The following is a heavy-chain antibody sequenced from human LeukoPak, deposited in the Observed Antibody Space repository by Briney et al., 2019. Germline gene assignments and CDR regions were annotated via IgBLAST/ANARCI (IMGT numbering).Heavy chain of an antibody. CDR1: GFTFSSYA. CDR3: AHGDYVLYYYGMDV. D-gene: IGHD4-17*01. J-gene: IGHJ6*02. V-gene: IGHV3-23*01. CDR2: ISGSGGST. Sequence: PGGSLRLSCAASGFTFSSYAMSWVRQAPGKGLEWVSAISGSGGSTYYADSVKGRFTISRDNSKNTLYLQMNSLRAEDTAVYYCAHGDYVLYYYGMDVWGQGTTVTVSS.